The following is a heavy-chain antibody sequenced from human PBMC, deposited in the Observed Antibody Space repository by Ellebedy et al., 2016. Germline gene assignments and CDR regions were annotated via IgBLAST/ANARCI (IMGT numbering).Heavy chain of an antibody. V-gene: IGHV3-23*01. CDR1: GFTFSNYA. D-gene: IGHD2-2*02. CDR2: ISGSGGTT. J-gene: IGHJ4*02. CDR3: ATLGYCSSTTCYRSHFDY. Sequence: GGSLRLXXEASGFTFSNYAMSWVRQAPGKGLEWVSAISGSGGTTYYGDSLQGRFTISRDNSKNTLYLQMDSLRAEATAVYYCATLGYCSSTTCYRSHFDYWGQGTLVTVSS.